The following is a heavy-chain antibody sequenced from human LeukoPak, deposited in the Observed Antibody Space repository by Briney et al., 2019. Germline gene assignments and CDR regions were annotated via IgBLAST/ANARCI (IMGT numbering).Heavy chain of an antibody. J-gene: IGHJ4*02. V-gene: IGHV4-59*12. CDR1: GGSISSYY. CDR3: ARGRVVVAALLYSFDY. D-gene: IGHD2-15*01. Sequence: PSETLSLTCTVSGGSISSYYWSWIRQPPGKGLEWIGYIYYSGSTNYNPSLKSRVTISVDTSKNQFSLKLSSVTAADTAVYYCARGRVVVAALLYSFDYWGQGTLVTVSS. CDR2: IYYSGST.